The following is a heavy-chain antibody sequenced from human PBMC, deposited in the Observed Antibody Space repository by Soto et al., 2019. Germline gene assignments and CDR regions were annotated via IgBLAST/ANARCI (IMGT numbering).Heavy chain of an antibody. V-gene: IGHV3-21*01. D-gene: IGHD6-13*01. CDR1: GFTFSSYS. J-gene: IGHJ4*02. CDR3: ARDGGYSSSWTPFDY. CDR2: ISSSSSYI. Sequence: EVQLVESGGGLVKPGGSLRLSCAASGFTFSSYSMNWFRQAPGKGLEWVSYISSSSSYIYYADSVKVRFTISRDNAKNSLYLPRNSLRAEDTAVYYCARDGGYSSSWTPFDYWGQGTLVTVSS.